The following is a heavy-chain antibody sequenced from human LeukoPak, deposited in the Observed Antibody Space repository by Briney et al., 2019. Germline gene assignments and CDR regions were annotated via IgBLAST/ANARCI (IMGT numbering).Heavy chain of an antibody. V-gene: IGHV3-48*04. CDR3: ARGYSGYDEGVFDY. J-gene: IGHJ4*02. CDR1: GFTFSSYS. Sequence: GGSLRLSCAASGFTFSSYSMNWVRQAPGKGLEWVSYISSSSSTIYYADSVKGRFTISRDNAKNSLYLQMNSLRAEDTAVYYCARGYSGYDEGVFDYWGQGTLVTVSS. CDR2: ISSSSSTI. D-gene: IGHD5-12*01.